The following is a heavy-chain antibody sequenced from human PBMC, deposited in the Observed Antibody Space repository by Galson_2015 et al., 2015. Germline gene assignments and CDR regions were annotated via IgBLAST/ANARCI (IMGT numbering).Heavy chain of an antibody. V-gene: IGHV1-69*13. D-gene: IGHD2/OR15-2a*01. CDR3: ARIKNIPFARDAFDI. J-gene: IGHJ3*02. CDR1: GGTFSSYA. CDR2: IIPIFGTA. Sequence: SVKVSCKASGGTFSSYAISWVRQAPGQGLEWMGGIIPIFGTANYAQKFQGRVTITADESTSTAYMELSSLRSEDTAVYYCARIKNIPFARDAFDIWGQGTMVTVSS.